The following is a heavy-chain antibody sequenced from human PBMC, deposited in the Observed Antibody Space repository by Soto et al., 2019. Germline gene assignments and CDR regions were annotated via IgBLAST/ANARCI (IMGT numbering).Heavy chain of an antibody. CDR2: MNPNSGNT. CDR1: GYTFTSYD. J-gene: IGHJ6*02. Sequence: GASVKVSCKASGYTFTSYDINWVRQATGQGLEWMGWMNPNSGNTGYAQKFQGRVTMTRNTYISTAYMELSSLRSEDTAVYYCARGQGSSSWYYYYGMDVWGQGTTVTVSS. V-gene: IGHV1-8*01. D-gene: IGHD6-6*01. CDR3: ARGQGSSSWYYYYGMDV.